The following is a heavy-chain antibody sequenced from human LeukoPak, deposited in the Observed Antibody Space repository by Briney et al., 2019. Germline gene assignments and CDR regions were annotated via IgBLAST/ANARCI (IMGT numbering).Heavy chain of an antibody. CDR1: GFTFSSYW. J-gene: IGHJ4*02. Sequence: GGSLRLSCAASGFTFSSYWMNWVRQAPGKGLEWVASIRQDGNEKYYADSVKGRFTISRDNSKNTLYLQMNSLRAEDTAVYYCAVDCSGGSCYLHWGQGTLVTVSS. D-gene: IGHD2-15*01. CDR2: IRQDGNEK. V-gene: IGHV3-7*01. CDR3: AVDCSGGSCYLH.